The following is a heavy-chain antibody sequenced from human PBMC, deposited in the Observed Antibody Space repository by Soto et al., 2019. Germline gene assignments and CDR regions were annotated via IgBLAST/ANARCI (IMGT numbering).Heavy chain of an antibody. CDR1: VFPFSSYA. J-gene: IGHJ6*01. Sequence: PGGSLRLSCAASVFPFSSYAMSWVRQAPGKGLEWVPAISGSGGSTYYADSVKGRFTISRDNSKNTLYLQMNSLRAEDTAVYYCAKSLNYYSYGMDVWGQGTAVTVSS. CDR3: AKSLNYYSYGMDV. CDR2: ISGSGGST. V-gene: IGHV3-23*01.